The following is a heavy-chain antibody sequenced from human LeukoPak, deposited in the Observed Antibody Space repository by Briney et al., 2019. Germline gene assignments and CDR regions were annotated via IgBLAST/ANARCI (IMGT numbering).Heavy chain of an antibody. CDR3: VRGSSGWGAFDI. CDR2: INGDGGSI. V-gene: IGHV3-74*01. Sequence: GGSLRLSCAASGFTFSSYWMHWVRQAAGKGLVWVSRINGDGGSIDYADSVKGRFTISRDNAKNTLYLQMNSLRAEDTAVYYCVRGSSGWGAFDIWGQGTMVTVSS. J-gene: IGHJ3*02. CDR1: GFTFSSYW. D-gene: IGHD6-25*01.